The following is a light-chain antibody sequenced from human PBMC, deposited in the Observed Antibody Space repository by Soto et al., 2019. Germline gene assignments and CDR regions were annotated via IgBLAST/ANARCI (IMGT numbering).Light chain of an antibody. J-gene: IGKJ5*01. CDR1: QGISNY. V-gene: IGKV1-27*01. CDR2: AAS. Sequence: DIQMTRSPSSLSASVGDRVTITCRASQGISNYLAWYQQKPGKVPKLLIYAASTLQSGVPSRFSGSGSGADFTLTISSLQPGDVATYYCQNHDSAPITFGQGTRLEIK. CDR3: QNHDSAPIT.